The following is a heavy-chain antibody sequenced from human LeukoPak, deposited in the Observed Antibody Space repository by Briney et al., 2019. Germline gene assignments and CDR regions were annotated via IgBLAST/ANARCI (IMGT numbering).Heavy chain of an antibody. V-gene: IGHV3-7*01. CDR2: IKHDGSEK. D-gene: IGHD1-1*01. J-gene: IGHJ4*02. CDR1: GFNFSNYW. CDR3: ARALSNCLDY. Sequence: PGGSLRLSCVVSGFNFSNYWMNWVRQAPGKGLEWVANIKHDGSEKYYVDSVKGRFSISRDNAKKSLYLQMNSLRVEDTAVYYCARALSNCLDYWGQGTLVTVSS.